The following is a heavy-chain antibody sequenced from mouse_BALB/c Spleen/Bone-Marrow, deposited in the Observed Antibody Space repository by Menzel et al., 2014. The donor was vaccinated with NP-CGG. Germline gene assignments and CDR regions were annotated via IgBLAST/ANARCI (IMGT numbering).Heavy chain of an antibody. Sequence: SGAELVKPGASVKLSCKASGYTFTSYYMHWVKQRPGQGLEWIGEINPSNGGTNFNEKFKNKATLTVDKSSSTAYMQLSSLIFEDSAVYYCTRSNGNWFAYWGQGTPVTVSA. J-gene: IGHJ3*01. D-gene: IGHD2-1*01. CDR3: TRSNGNWFAY. V-gene: IGHV1S81*02. CDR1: GYTFTSYY. CDR2: INPSNGGT.